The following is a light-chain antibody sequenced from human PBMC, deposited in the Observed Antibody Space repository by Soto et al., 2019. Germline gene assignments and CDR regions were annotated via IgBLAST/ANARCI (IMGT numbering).Light chain of an antibody. CDR2: DTN. CDR3: LLFYSGLRV. J-gene: IGLJ3*02. V-gene: IGLV7-46*01. Sequence: QAVVTQEPSLTVSPGGTVTLTCDSSTGAVTSGHYPYWFQQKPGQAPRTLIYDTNNKHSWTPARFSGSLLGGKAALTLSGAQPEDEAEYYCLLFYSGLRVFGGGTKLTVL. CDR1: TGAVTSGHY.